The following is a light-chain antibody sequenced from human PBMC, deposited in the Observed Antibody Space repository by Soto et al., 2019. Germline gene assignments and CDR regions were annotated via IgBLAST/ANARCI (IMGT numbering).Light chain of an antibody. Sequence: EIVLTQSPGTLSLSSGERATLSCRASQTVSSNYLAWYQQKPGQAPRLLIFGASARATGIPDRFSGSGSGTDFTLTISRLEPEDFAVYYCQQHGSSPLTFGGGTKVEIK. CDR2: GAS. CDR1: QTVSSNY. CDR3: QQHGSSPLT. V-gene: IGKV3-20*01. J-gene: IGKJ4*01.